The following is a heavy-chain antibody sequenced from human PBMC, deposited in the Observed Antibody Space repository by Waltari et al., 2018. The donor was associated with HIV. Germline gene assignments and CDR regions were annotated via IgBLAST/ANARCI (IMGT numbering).Heavy chain of an antibody. D-gene: IGHD3-22*01. CDR3: ARVKAYYYDNSGFYFFDY. J-gene: IGHJ4*02. Sequence: QVQLQESGPGLVKPSETLSLPCSVSGGSISDSFWSWIRLPPGKGLEWVGHVSSTGNAKYNPSLQSRVAISVDTSKSQFSLRLTSVTAADTAVYFCARVKAYYYDNSGFYFFDYWGQGTLVTVSS. CDR2: VSSTGNA. CDR1: GGSISDSF. V-gene: IGHV4-59*01.